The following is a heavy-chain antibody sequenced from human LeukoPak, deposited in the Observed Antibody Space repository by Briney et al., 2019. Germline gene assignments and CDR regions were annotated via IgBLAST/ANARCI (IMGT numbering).Heavy chain of an antibody. J-gene: IGHJ4*02. D-gene: IGHD3-10*01. CDR1: GGSISSYY. Sequence: SETLSLTCTVSGGSISSYYWSWIRQPPGKGLEWIGNIYYSGSTNYNPSLKSRVTISVDTSKNQFSLKLSSVTAADTALYYCARTYYGSENYYDYWGQGILVTVSS. V-gene: IGHV4-59*08. CDR2: IYYSGST. CDR3: ARTYYGSENYYDY.